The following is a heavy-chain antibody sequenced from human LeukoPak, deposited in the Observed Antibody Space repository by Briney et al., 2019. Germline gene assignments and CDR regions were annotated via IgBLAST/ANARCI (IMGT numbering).Heavy chain of an antibody. J-gene: IGHJ6*03. CDR1: GFTFSSYA. D-gene: IGHD4-17*01. Sequence: GGSLRLSCAASGFTFSSYAMSWVRQAPGKGLEWVSAISGSGGSTYYADSAKGRFTISRDNSKNTLYLQMNSLRAEDTAVYYCAKMGAVTTHYYYYYMDVWGKGTTVTVSS. CDR3: AKMGAVTTHYYYYYMDV. CDR2: ISGSGGST. V-gene: IGHV3-23*01.